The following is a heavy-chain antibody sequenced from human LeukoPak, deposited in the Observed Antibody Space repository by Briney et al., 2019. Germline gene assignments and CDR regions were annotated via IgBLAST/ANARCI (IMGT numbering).Heavy chain of an antibody. D-gene: IGHD2-8*02. CDR2: IYYSGST. CDR3: ARVFSGLDY. V-gene: IGHV4-59*01. CDR1: GGSISNYY. Sequence: ASETLSLTYTVSGGSISNYYWTWIRQPPGKGLELIGYIYYSGSTNYNPSLKSRVTISVDTSKNQFSLKLTSVTAADTAVYYCARVFSGLDYWGQGTLVTVSS. J-gene: IGHJ4*02.